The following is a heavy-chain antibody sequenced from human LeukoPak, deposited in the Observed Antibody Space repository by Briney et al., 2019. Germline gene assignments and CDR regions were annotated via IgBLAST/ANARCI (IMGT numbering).Heavy chain of an antibody. CDR3: AKSGSGSGYFYYFDY. V-gene: IGHV3-23*01. J-gene: IGHJ4*02. D-gene: IGHD3-22*01. CDR1: GFTFSSYA. Sequence: QPGGSLRLSCAASGFTFSSYAMSWVRQAPGKGLEWVSAISGSGGSTYYADSVKGRFTISRDNSKNTLHLQMNSLRAEDTAVYYCAKSGSGSGYFYYFDYWGQGTLVTVSS. CDR2: ISGSGGST.